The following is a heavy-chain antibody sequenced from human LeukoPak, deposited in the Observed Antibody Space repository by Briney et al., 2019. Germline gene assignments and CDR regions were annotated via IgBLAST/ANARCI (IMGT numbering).Heavy chain of an antibody. D-gene: IGHD5-18*01. CDR2: IYYSGST. J-gene: IGHJ4*02. V-gene: IGHV4-39*02. CDR1: GGSISSSSYY. Sequence: SETLSLTCTVSGGSISSSSYYWGWIRQPPGKGLEWIGSIYYSGSTYYNPSLKSRVTISVDTSKNQFSLKLSSVTAADTAVYYCARDNSRTKLRVRGYFDYWGQGTLVTVSS. CDR3: ARDNSRTKLRVRGYFDY.